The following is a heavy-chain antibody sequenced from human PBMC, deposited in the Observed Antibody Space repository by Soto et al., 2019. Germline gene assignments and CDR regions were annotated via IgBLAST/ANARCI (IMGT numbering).Heavy chain of an antibody. J-gene: IGHJ6*03. V-gene: IGHV4-34*01. CDR3: ARRPNFSRYNWNWGKRDYYYYYMDV. D-gene: IGHD1-7*01. Sequence: SETLSLTCAVYGGSFSGYYWSWIRQPPGKGLEWIGEINHSGSTNYNPSLKSRVTISVDTSKNQFSLKLSSVTAADTAVYYCARRPNFSRYNWNWGKRDYYYYYMDVWGKGTTVTVSS. CDR2: INHSGST. CDR1: GGSFSGYY.